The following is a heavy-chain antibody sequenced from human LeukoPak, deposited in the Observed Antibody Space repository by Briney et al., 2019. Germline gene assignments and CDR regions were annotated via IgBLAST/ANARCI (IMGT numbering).Heavy chain of an antibody. Sequence: GGSLRLSCAASGFTFSSYGMHWVRQAPGKGLEWVAVISYDGSNKYYADSVKGRFTISRDNSKNTLYLQMNSLRAEDTAVYYCASIGAPPVVVTAYEPRAEYFPHWGQGTLVTVSS. CDR2: ISYDGSNK. CDR3: ASIGAPPVVVTAYEPRAEYFPH. CDR1: GFTFSSYG. V-gene: IGHV3-30*03. J-gene: IGHJ1*01. D-gene: IGHD2-21*02.